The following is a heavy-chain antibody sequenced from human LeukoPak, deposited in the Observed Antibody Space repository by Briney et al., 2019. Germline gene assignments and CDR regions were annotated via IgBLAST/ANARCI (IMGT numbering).Heavy chain of an antibody. CDR1: GYSISSGYH. Sequence: SETLSLTCTVSGYSISSGYHWGWIRQPPGKGLEWIGSIYHNGSPYYNPSLESRLTASVDTSKNEFSLKMTSMTAADTAVYYGARLETNYYYVVYWGQGTLVTVSS. D-gene: IGHD2-8*01. CDR3: ARLETNYYYVVY. CDR2: IYHNGSP. V-gene: IGHV4-38-2*02. J-gene: IGHJ4*02.